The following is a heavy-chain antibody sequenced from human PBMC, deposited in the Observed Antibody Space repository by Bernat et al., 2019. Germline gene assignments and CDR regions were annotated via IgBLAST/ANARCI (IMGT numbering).Heavy chain of an antibody. CDR1: GFTFSSYG. CDR2: IRYDGNEQ. V-gene: IGHV3-33*01. Sequence: QVQLVESGGGVVQPGRSLRLSCAASGFTFSSYGMHWVRQAPGKGLEWVTFIRYDGNEQYYADSVKGRFTISRDNSKNTLYLQMNSLRVEDMAVYYCARDRIAVRPGWFDPWGQGTLVTVSS. CDR3: ARDRIAVRPGWFDP. D-gene: IGHD6-6*01. J-gene: IGHJ5*02.